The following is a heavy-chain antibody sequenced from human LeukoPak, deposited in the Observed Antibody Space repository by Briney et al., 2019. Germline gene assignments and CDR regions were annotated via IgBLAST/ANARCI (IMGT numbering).Heavy chain of an antibody. CDR3: ARDGLWGWAQYDY. CDR1: GFTFGNYA. Sequence: QPGGSLRLSCAASGFTFGNYAMSWVRQAPGKGLEWVAGITYNVTDRNYGDSVKGRFTISRDNSKSTVDLQMNSLRTEDTALYYCARDGLWGWAQYDYWGQGILVSVSS. V-gene: IGHV3-23*01. CDR2: ITYNVTDR. J-gene: IGHJ4*02. D-gene: IGHD2-21*01.